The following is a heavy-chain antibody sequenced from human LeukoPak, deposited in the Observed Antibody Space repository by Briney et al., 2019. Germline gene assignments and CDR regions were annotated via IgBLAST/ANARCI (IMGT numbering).Heavy chain of an antibody. CDR2: LNPTSGST. V-gene: IGHV1-46*01. D-gene: IGHD1-26*01. Sequence: ASVKVSCKTSGYTFTNYYLHWVRQAPGQGLEWMGVLNPTSGSTSYAQYFQGRVTMTRDTSTSTVYMELSSLRSEDTAVYYCARARTPNNIVGATNYWGQGTLVTVSS. J-gene: IGHJ4*02. CDR3: ARARTPNNIVGATNY. CDR1: GYTFTNYY.